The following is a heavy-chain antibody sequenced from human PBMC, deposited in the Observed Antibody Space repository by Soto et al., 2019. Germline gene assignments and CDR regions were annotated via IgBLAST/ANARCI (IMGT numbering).Heavy chain of an antibody. CDR3: AKEHYYGSGSLYYMDV. Sequence: GGSLRLSCAASGFTFSSYWMSWVRQAPGKGLKWVANIKQDGSEKYYVDSVKGRFTISRDNAKNSLYLQMNSLRAEDTAVYYCAKEHYYGSGSLYYMDVWGKGTTVTVSS. V-gene: IGHV3-7*04. D-gene: IGHD3-10*01. CDR2: IKQDGSEK. J-gene: IGHJ6*03. CDR1: GFTFSSYW.